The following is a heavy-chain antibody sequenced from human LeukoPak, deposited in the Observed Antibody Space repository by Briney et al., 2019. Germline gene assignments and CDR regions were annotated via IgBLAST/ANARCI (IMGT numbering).Heavy chain of an antibody. CDR3: ARIFMDCSSTSCPLDY. J-gene: IGHJ4*02. D-gene: IGHD2-2*01. Sequence: ASVKVSCKASGGTFSSYAISWVRQAPGQGLEWIGRIIPIFGTANYAQKFQGRVTITTDESTSTAYMELSSLRSEDTAVYYCARIFMDCSSTSCPLDYWGQGTPVTVSS. CDR2: IIPIFGTA. CDR1: GGTFSSYA. V-gene: IGHV1-69*05.